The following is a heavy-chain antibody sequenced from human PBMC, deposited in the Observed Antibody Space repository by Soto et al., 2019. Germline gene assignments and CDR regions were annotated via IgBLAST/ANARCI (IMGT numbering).Heavy chain of an antibody. Sequence: EVQLLESGGGLVQPGGSLRLSCAASGFTFSSYAMSWVRQAPGKGLEWVSAISGSGGSTYYADSVKGRFTISRDNSKNTLYLQMNSLRAEDTAVYYCAKDLSVYDYIWGRDFQHWGQGTLVTVSS. CDR1: GFTFSSYA. CDR3: AKDLSVYDYIWGRDFQH. V-gene: IGHV3-23*01. CDR2: ISGSGGST. J-gene: IGHJ1*01. D-gene: IGHD3-16*01.